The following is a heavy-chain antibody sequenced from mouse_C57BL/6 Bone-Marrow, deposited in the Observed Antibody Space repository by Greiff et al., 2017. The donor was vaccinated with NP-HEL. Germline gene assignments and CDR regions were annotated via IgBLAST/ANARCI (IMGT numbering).Heavy chain of an antibody. CDR1: GFTFSSYG. V-gene: IGHV5-6*01. D-gene: IGHD1-1*01. J-gene: IGHJ3*01. CDR3: ARLITTVVATEGFAY. CDR2: LSSGGSYT. Sequence: EVMLVESGGDLVKPGGSLKLSCAASGFTFSSYGMSWVRQTPDKRLEWVATLSSGGSYTYYPDSVKGRFTISRDNAKNTLYLQMSSLKSEDTAMYYCARLITTVVATEGFAYWGQGTLVTVSA.